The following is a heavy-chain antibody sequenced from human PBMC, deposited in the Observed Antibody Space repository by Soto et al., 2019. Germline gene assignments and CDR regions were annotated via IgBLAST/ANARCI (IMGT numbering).Heavy chain of an antibody. D-gene: IGHD6-13*01. Sequence: GGSLRLSCAASGFTFSSYGMHWVRQAPGKGLEWVAVIWYDGSNKYYADSVKGRFTISRDNSKNTLYLQMNSLRAEDTAVYYCARDSLGYSSSWYFGYWGQGTLVTVSS. V-gene: IGHV3-33*01. J-gene: IGHJ4*02. CDR3: ARDSLGYSSSWYFGY. CDR2: IWYDGSNK. CDR1: GFTFSSYG.